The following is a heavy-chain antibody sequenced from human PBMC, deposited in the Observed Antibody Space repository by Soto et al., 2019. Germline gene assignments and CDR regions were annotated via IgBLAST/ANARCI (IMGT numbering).Heavy chain of an antibody. D-gene: IGHD1-7*01. V-gene: IGHV4-31*03. J-gene: IGHJ3*02. CDR2: IYFNGVT. CDR1: GGSITNGGYY. CDR3: ARPAQTNLDAFDI. Sequence: SETLSLTCTVSGGSITNGGYYWTWIRQHPGKGLEWIGYIYFNGVTYYNPSLTSRVTISVDRSKNQFYVNLTSVTAADTAVYYCARPAQTNLDAFDIWGQGTMVTVSS.